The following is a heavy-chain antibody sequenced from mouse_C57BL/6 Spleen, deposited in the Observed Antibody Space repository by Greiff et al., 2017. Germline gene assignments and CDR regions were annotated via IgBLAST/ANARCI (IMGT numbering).Heavy chain of an antibody. Sequence: VQLQESGPGLVAPSQSLSITCTVSGFSLTSYGVHWVRQPPGKGLEWLVVIWSDGSTTYNSALKSRLSISKDNSKSQVFLKMNSLQTDDTAMYYCARHDYSNDYAMDYWGQGTSVTVSS. CDR1: GFSLTSYG. CDR3: ARHDYSNDYAMDY. D-gene: IGHD2-5*01. V-gene: IGHV2-6-1*01. J-gene: IGHJ4*01. CDR2: IWSDGST.